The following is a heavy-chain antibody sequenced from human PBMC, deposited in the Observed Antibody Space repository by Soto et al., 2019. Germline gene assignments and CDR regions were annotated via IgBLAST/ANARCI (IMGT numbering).Heavy chain of an antibody. CDR3: TRPVGATAIQRRWFDP. CDR1: GFTFSGSA. J-gene: IGHJ5*02. Sequence: EVQLVESGGGLVQPGGSLKLSCAASGFTFSGSAMHWVRQASGKGLEWVARIRSKANSYAKAYAAWVKGRFTISSDDSKHTAYLQMNSLKTEDTAVYYCTRPVGATAIQRRWFDPWGQGTLVTVSS. CDR2: IRSKANSYAK. D-gene: IGHD2-2*02. V-gene: IGHV3-73*02.